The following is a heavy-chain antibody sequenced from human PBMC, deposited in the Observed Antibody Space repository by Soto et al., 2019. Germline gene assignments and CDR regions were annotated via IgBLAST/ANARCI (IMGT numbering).Heavy chain of an antibody. CDR3: ARTKGRITPLYFDY. J-gene: IGHJ4*02. Sequence: GASVKVSCKASGYTFTSYGISWVRQAPGQGLEWMGWISAYNGNTNYAQKLQGRVTMTTDTSTSTAYMELRSLRSDDTAVYYCARTKGRITPLYFDYWGQGTLVTVSS. D-gene: IGHD3-3*01. CDR2: ISAYNGNT. CDR1: GYTFTSYG. V-gene: IGHV1-18*01.